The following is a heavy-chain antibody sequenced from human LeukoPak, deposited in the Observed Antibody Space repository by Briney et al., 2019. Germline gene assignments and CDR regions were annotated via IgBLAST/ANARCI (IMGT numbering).Heavy chain of an antibody. D-gene: IGHD6-19*01. CDR1: GFRFSRYW. V-gene: IGHV3-74*01. CDR3: ARSRWLDAFDY. Sequence: GGSLRLSCAASGFRFSRYWMTWVRQAPGKGLVWVSRINSDGSTTNYADSVKGRFTISRDNAKNTLYLQMNSLRADDTAVYYCARSRWLDAFDYWGQGTLVTVSS. J-gene: IGHJ4*02. CDR2: INSDGSTT.